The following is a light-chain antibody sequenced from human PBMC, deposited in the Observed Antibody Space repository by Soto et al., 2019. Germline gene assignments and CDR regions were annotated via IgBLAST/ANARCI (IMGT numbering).Light chain of an antibody. CDR1: QSINNY. Sequence: DLQMTQSPSSLSASVGDRVTITCRASQSINNYLNWYQQKPGKAPEVLISRTSTLQSGVPSRYSGSGFGTDFTLTISSLQPEDFATYYCQQSYSTPRLTFGGGPKVEIK. V-gene: IGKV1-39*01. CDR2: RTS. J-gene: IGKJ4*01. CDR3: QQSYSTPRLT.